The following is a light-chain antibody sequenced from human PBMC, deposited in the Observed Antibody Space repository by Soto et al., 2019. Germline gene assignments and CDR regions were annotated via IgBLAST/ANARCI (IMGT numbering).Light chain of an antibody. V-gene: IGLV2-23*01. J-gene: IGLJ3*02. Sequence: QSALTQPASVSGSPGQTITISCTGTSSDVGSYNHVSWYQQHPGKAPKLIIYEGTKRPSGVSNCFSASKSGNTASLTISGLQAEDESDYFCCSYAGSSTVLFGGGTKLTVL. CDR2: EGT. CDR3: CSYAGSSTVL. CDR1: SSDVGSYNH.